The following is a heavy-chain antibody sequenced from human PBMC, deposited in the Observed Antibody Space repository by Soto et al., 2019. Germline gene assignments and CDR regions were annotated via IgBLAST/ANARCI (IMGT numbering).Heavy chain of an antibody. J-gene: IGHJ4*02. Sequence: KPSETLSLTCNVSGDSINNNHYYWGWIRQSPGTGLEWIASIYFTGGPQSNPSLRSRITISVDTTKNHFSLQLRSVTAADTAIYYCTRHSYTHPGIVDYWGQGTRVTVSS. CDR2: IYFTGGP. CDR1: GDSINNNHYY. V-gene: IGHV4-39*01. D-gene: IGHD3-10*01. CDR3: TRHSYTHPGIVDY.